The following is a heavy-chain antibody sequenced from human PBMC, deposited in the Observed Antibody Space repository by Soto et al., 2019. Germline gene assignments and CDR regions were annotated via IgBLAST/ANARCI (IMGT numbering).Heavy chain of an antibody. D-gene: IGHD1-20*01. J-gene: IGHJ5*02. Sequence: QVQLVQSGAEVKKPGASVKVCCKASGYTFTSYGISWVRQAPGQGLEWMGWISAYNGNTNYAQKLQGRVTMTTDTSTSTAYMELRSLRSDDTAVYYCASDVGITGIEGWFDPWGQGTLVTVSS. V-gene: IGHV1-18*01. CDR2: ISAYNGNT. CDR1: GYTFTSYG. CDR3: ASDVGITGIEGWFDP.